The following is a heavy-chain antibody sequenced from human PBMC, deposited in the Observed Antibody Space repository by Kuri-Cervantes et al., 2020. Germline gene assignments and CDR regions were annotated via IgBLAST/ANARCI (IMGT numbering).Heavy chain of an antibody. J-gene: IGHJ6*03. CDR2: ISAYNGNT. Sequence: ASVKVSCKASGYTFRSYGISWVRQAPGQGLEWMGWISAYNGNTNYAQKFQGRVTMTRNTSISTAYMELSSLRSEDTAVYYCARRTYYNFWSGYSSRNYYYYYMDVWGKGKTVTVSS. V-gene: IGHV1-18*01. CDR1: GYTFRSYG. D-gene: IGHD3-3*01. CDR3: ARRTYYNFWSGYSSRNYYYYYMDV.